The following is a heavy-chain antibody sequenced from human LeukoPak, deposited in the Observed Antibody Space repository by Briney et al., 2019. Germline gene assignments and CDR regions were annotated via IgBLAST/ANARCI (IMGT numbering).Heavy chain of an antibody. CDR2: IYSDGSST. J-gene: IGHJ4*02. CDR1: GFTFSSYW. V-gene: IGHV3-74*01. Sequence: GGSLRLSCAASGFTFSSYWMHWVRQAPGKGLVRVSRIYSDGSSTTYADSVKGRFTISRDNAKNTLYLQMNSLRAEDTAVYYCARDPGIQLWYPLDYWGQGTLVTVSS. CDR3: ARDPGIQLWYPLDY. D-gene: IGHD5-18*01.